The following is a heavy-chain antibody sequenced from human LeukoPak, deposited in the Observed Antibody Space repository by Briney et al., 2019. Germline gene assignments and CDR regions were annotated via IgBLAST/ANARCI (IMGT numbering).Heavy chain of an antibody. Sequence: GGSLRLSCAASGFTFSSYGMHWVRQAPGKGLEWVGRIRNKANSYTTEYAASVKGRFTISRDDSKNSVYLQMNNLKIEDTAVYYCSRAPTTMAYFDSWGQGTLVTVSS. CDR2: IRNKANSYTT. CDR1: GFTFSSYG. CDR3: SRAPTTMAYFDS. D-gene: IGHD5-18*01. V-gene: IGHV3-72*01. J-gene: IGHJ4*02.